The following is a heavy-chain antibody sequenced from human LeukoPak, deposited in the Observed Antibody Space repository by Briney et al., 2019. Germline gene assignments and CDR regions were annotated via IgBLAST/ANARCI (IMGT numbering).Heavy chain of an antibody. J-gene: IGHJ4*02. CDR1: GGSISSYY. V-gene: IGHV4-59*08. D-gene: IGHD3-22*01. CDR2: IYYSGST. CDR3: AGMYYYDSSGYYQYSFDY. Sequence: PSETLSLTCTVSGGSISSYYWSVIRQPPRKGLEWIGYIYYSGSTNYNPSLKSRVTISVDTSKNQFSLKLSSVTSADTAVYYCAGMYYYDSSGYYQYSFDYWGQGTLVTVSS.